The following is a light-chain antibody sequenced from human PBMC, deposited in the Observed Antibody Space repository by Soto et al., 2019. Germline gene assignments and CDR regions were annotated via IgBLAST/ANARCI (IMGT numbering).Light chain of an antibody. CDR2: AAS. J-gene: IGKJ5*01. CDR1: QGISSY. Sequence: DIQLTQSPSFLSASVGDRVTITCRASQGISSYLAWYQQKPGKAPKLLIYAASTLQSGVPSRFSGSGSGTEFTLTISSLQPEDFATYYCQQYNIYPTFGQGTRLEIK. V-gene: IGKV1-9*01. CDR3: QQYNIYPT.